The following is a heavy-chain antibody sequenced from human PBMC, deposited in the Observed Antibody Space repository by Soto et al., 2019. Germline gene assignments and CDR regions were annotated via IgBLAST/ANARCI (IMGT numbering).Heavy chain of an antibody. V-gene: IGHV4-39*01. D-gene: IGHD3-10*01. CDR2: IYYSGST. CDR3: ARRGSGSYSDY. CDR1: GGSISSSSYY. Sequence: QLQLQESGPGLVKPSETLSLTCTVSGGSISSSSYYLGWIRQPPGKGLEWIGSIYYSGSTYYNPSLKSRVTISVDTSKNQFSLKLSSVTAADTAVYYCARRGSGSYSDYWGQGTLVTVSS. J-gene: IGHJ4*02.